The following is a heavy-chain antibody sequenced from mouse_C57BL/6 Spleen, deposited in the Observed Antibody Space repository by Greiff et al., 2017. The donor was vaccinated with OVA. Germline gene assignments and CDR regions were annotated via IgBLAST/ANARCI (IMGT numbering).Heavy chain of an antibody. V-gene: IGHV1-50*01. CDR1: GYTFTSYW. Sequence: QVQLKQPGAELVKPGASVKLSCKASGYTFTSYWMQWVKQRPGQGLEWIGEIDPSDSYTNYNQKFKGKATLTVDTSSSTAYMQLSSLTSEDSAVYYCARDQWLFAYWGQGTLVTVSA. CDR2: IDPSDSYT. CDR3: ARDQWLFAY. D-gene: IGHD2-2*01. J-gene: IGHJ3*01.